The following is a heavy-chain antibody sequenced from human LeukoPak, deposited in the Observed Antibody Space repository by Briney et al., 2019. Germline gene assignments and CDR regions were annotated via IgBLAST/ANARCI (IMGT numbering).Heavy chain of an antibody. J-gene: IGHJ1*01. D-gene: IGHD6-6*01. CDR2: ISSSSSYI. V-gene: IGHV3-21*01. Sequence: GGSLRLSCAASGFTFSSYSMNWVRQAPGKGLEWVSSISSSSSYIYYADSVKGRFTISRDNDKKSLYLQMNSLRAEDTAVYYCARDLTTSSTAYFHHWGQGTLVTVSS. CDR3: ARDLTTSSTAYFHH. CDR1: GFTFSSYS.